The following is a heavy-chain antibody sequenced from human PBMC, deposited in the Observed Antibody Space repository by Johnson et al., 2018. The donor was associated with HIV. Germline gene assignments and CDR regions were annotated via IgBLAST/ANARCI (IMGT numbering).Heavy chain of an antibody. CDR2: ISYDGSNK. CDR1: DFTFSNNA. Sequence: QVQLVESGGGVVQPGRSLRLSCAASDFTFSNNAIHWVRQAPGKGLEWVAVISYDGSNKYYADSVKGRFTISRDNSNNTLYLQMDSLRAEDTAVYYCARFGMGSSGDACDIWGQGTMVTVSS. CDR3: ARFGMGSSGDACDI. D-gene: IGHD6-25*01. J-gene: IGHJ3*02. V-gene: IGHV3-30-3*01.